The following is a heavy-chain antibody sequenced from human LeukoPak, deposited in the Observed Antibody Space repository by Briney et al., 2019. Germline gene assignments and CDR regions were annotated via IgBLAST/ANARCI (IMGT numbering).Heavy chain of an antibody. V-gene: IGHV1-2*02. CDR3: AREKDYYGSGSYYGY. J-gene: IGHJ4*02. Sequence: ASVKVSCKASGYTFTGYYIHWVRQAPGQGLEWMGWINPNSGGTNYAQKFQGRVTMTRDTSISTAYMELSRLRSDDTAVYYCAREKDYYGSGSYYGYWGQGTLVTVSS. CDR2: INPNSGGT. D-gene: IGHD3-10*01. CDR1: GYTFTGYY.